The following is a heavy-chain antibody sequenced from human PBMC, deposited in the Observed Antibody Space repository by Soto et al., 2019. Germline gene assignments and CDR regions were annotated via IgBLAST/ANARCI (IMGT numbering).Heavy chain of an antibody. CDR2: ISAYNGNT. D-gene: IGHD3-16*02. CDR3: ARDNGNEYDYIWGSYRTCDY. Sequence: GASVKVSCKASGYTFTSYGISWVRQYPGQGLEWMGWISAYNGNTNYAQKLQGRVTMTTDTSTSTAYMELRSLRSDDTAVYYCARDNGNEYDYIWGSYRTCDYWGQGTLVTVSS. J-gene: IGHJ4*02. V-gene: IGHV1-18*01. CDR1: GYTFTSYG.